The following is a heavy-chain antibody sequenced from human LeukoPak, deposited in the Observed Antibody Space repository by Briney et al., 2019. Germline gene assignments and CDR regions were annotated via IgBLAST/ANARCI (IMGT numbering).Heavy chain of an antibody. J-gene: IGHJ4*02. CDR3: ARNGGGLDY. Sequence: GASVKVSCKASGYTFISYDINWVRQVTGQGLEWMGWMNPNSGNTGYAQKFQGRVTITRNTSISTAFMELSSLRSEDTAGYYCARNGGGLDYWGQGTLVTVSS. D-gene: IGHD3-10*01. CDR1: GYTFISYD. V-gene: IGHV1-8*03. CDR2: MNPNSGNT.